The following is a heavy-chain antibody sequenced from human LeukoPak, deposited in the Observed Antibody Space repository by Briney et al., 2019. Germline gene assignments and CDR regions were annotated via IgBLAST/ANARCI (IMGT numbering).Heavy chain of an antibody. CDR1: GFTFSSYA. J-gene: IGHJ4*02. V-gene: IGHV3-30*04. CDR2: ISYDGSNK. Sequence: GRSLRLSCAASGFTFSSYAMHWVRQAPGKGLEWVAVISYDGSNKYHADSVKGRLTISRDNSKNTLYLQMNSLRAEDTAVYYCASGRVWNLEYWGQGTLVTVSS. CDR3: ASGRVWNLEY. D-gene: IGHD1-1*01.